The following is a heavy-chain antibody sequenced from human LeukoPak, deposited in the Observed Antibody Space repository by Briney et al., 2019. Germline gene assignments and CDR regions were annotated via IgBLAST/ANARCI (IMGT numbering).Heavy chain of an antibody. D-gene: IGHD3-10*01. J-gene: IGHJ5*02. CDR1: GFIFSSYE. CDR2: ISTTGDRI. Sequence: GGSLRLSCAASGFIFSSYEMNWVRQAPGKGLEWISYISTTGDRIQYADSVKGRFTISRDNSKNTLYLQMNSLRAEDTAVYYCAREFGGSYNWFDPWGQGTLVTVSS. V-gene: IGHV3-48*03. CDR3: AREFGGSYNWFDP.